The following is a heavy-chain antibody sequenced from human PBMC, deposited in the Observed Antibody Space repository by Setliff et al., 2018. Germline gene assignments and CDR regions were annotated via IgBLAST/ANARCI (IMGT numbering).Heavy chain of an antibody. CDR2: IKHTGST. D-gene: IGHD6-6*01. CDR3: ARGRNVAARLFDS. Sequence: NPSETLSLTCAASGGTFSDYYRTWIRQHPEKGLEWIGEIKHTGSTNYNPSLKSRVSISVDTSKNQFSLKLSSVTAADTAVYFCARGRNVAARLFDSWGQGTLVTVSS. V-gene: IGHV4-34*01. J-gene: IGHJ4*02. CDR1: GGTFSDYY.